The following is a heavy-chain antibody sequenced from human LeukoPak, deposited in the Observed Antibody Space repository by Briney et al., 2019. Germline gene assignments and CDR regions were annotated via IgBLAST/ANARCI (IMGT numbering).Heavy chain of an antibody. CDR1: GGSISSSSYY. J-gene: IGHJ4*02. D-gene: IGHD5-18*01. V-gene: IGHV4-61*01. Sequence: SETLSLTCTVSGGSISSSSYYWSWIRQPPGKGLEWIGYIYYSGSTNYNPSLKSRVTISVDTSKNQFSLKLSSVTAADTAVYYCARFVRGYSYGLDYWGQGTLVTVSS. CDR2: IYYSGST. CDR3: ARFVRGYSYGLDY.